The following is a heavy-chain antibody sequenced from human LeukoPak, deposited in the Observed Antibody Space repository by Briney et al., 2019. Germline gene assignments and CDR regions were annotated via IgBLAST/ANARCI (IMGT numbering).Heavy chain of an antibody. D-gene: IGHD1-26*01. V-gene: IGHV1-18*01. CDR3: ARDYYSGSNHGAFDI. CDR1: GYTFTSYG. Sequence: GASVKVPCKASGYTFTSYGISWVRQAPGQGLEWMGWISAYNGNTNYAQKLQGRVTMTTDTSTSTAYMELRSLRSDDTAVYYCARDYYSGSNHGAFDIWGQGTMVTVSS. CDR2: ISAYNGNT. J-gene: IGHJ3*02.